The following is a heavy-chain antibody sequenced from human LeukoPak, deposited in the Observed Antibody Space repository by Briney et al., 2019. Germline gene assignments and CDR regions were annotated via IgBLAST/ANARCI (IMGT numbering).Heavy chain of an antibody. CDR1: TSTFTAYN. V-gene: IGHV1-2*02. Sequence: ASVKVSCKASTSTFTAYNIHWVRQAPGQGLEWMGWINPNRGGTKYAQKFQGRVTMTRDTSINSAYMELSRLRSDDTAIYYCARDWDGNYYFDYGGQGTLVTVPS. CDR2: INPNRGGT. J-gene: IGHJ4*02. D-gene: IGHD1-7*01. CDR3: ARDWDGNYYFDY.